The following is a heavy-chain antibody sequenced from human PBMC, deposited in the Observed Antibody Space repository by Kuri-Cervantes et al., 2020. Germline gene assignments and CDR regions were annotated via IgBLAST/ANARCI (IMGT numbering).Heavy chain of an antibody. CDR2: IIPILGIA. J-gene: IGHJ4*02. Sequence: SVKVSCKASGGTFSSYTISWVRQAPGQGLEWMGRIIPILGIANYAQKFQGRVTITADKSTSTAYMELSSLRSEDTAVYYCATSVVGDRDYYDSSGILDYWGQGTLVTVSS. CDR3: ATSVVGDRDYYDSSGILDY. CDR1: GGTFSSYT. D-gene: IGHD3-22*01. V-gene: IGHV1-69*02.